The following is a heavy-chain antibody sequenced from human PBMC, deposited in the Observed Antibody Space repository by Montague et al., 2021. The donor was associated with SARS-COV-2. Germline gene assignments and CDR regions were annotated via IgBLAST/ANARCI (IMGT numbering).Heavy chain of an antibody. CDR2: AYYRSKWYN. D-gene: IGHD2-15*01. J-gene: IGHJ3*02. V-gene: IGHV6-1*01. CDR3: ARTTTRMLYPENAFDI. CDR1: GDRVSSNTAT. Sequence: CAISGDRVSSNTATWSWIRQSPSRGLEWLGRAYYRSKWYNDYAISLKSRITINPDTSKNQFSLQLSSVAPEDTAVFYCARTTTRMLYPENAFDIWGQGTMVTVSS.